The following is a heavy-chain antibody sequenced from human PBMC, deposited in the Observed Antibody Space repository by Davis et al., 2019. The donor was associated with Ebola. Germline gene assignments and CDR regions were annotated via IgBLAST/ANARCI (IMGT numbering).Heavy chain of an antibody. CDR3: AKDLNGRYCSGGSCYLSY. CDR1: GFTFSSYA. D-gene: IGHD2-15*01. Sequence: GESLKISCAASGFTFSSYAMHWVRQAPGKGLEWVAVIWYDGSNKYYADSVKGRFTISRDNSKNTLYLQMNSLRAEDTAVYYCAKDLNGRYCSGGSCYLSYWGQGTLVTVSS. J-gene: IGHJ4*02. V-gene: IGHV3-33*06. CDR2: IWYDGSNK.